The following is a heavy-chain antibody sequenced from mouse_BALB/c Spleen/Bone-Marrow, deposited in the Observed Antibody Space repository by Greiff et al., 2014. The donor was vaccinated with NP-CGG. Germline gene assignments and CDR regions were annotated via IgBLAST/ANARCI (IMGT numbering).Heavy chain of an antibody. J-gene: IGHJ4*01. V-gene: IGHV1-82*01. Sequence: SGPELVKPGASVKISCKASGYAFSSSWMNWVKQRPGQGLEWIGRIYPGDGDTNYNGKFKGKATLTADKSSSTAYMQLSSLTSVDSAVYFCARAGDYRYDAMDYWGQGTSVTVSS. CDR3: ARAGDYRYDAMDY. CDR1: GYAFSSSW. D-gene: IGHD2-14*01. CDR2: IYPGDGDT.